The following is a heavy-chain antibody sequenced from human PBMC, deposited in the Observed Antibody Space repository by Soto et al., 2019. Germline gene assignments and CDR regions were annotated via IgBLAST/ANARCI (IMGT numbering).Heavy chain of an antibody. Sequence: SETLSLTCTVSGASISSYYWSWIRQPPGKGLEWMGYIYNSGSTNYNPSLKSRVAISLDTSKNQFSLKLNSVTAADTAVYYCARDRAYHERISLYLDYWGQGTLVTVSS. CDR3: ARDRAYHERISLYLDY. CDR1: GASISSYY. V-gene: IGHV4-59*01. J-gene: IGHJ4*02. CDR2: IYNSGST. D-gene: IGHD3-3*02.